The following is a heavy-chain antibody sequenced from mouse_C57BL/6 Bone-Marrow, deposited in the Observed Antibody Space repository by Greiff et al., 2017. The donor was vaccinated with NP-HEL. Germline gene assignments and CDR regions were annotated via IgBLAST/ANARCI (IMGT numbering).Heavy chain of an antibody. Sequence: EVQLQESGTVLARPGASVKMSCKTSGYTFTSYWMHWVKQRPGQGLEWIGAIYPGNSDTSYNQKFKGKAKLTAVTSASTAYMELSSLTNEDSAVYYCMVITTEGLYAMDYWGQGTSVTVSS. CDR3: MVITTEGLYAMDY. V-gene: IGHV1-5*01. J-gene: IGHJ4*01. CDR2: IYPGNSDT. CDR1: GYTFTSYW. D-gene: IGHD2-4*01.